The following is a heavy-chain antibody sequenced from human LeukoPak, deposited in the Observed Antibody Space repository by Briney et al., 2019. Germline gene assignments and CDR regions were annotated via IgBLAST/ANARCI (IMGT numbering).Heavy chain of an antibody. CDR1: GYTFTGYY. Sequence: ASVKVSCKASGYTFTGYYMHWVRQATGQGLEWMGWMNPNSGNTGYAQKFQGRVTMTRNTSISTAYMELSSLRSEDTAVYYCARGPQSDFDYWGQGTLVTVSS. V-gene: IGHV1-8*02. CDR2: MNPNSGNT. J-gene: IGHJ4*02. CDR3: ARGPQSDFDY.